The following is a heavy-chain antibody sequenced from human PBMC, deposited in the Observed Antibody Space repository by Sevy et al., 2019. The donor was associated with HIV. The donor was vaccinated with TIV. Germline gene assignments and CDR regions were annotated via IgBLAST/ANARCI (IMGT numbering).Heavy chain of an antibody. J-gene: IGHJ4*02. V-gene: IGHV3-7*01. CDR1: VFTFSANW. Sequence: GGSLRLSCAASVFTFSANWMNWVRQAPGKGLVWVANIKGDGSDKHYVDSVEGRFTISRDNAKNLLYLQMNSLRVEDTAVYYCAHETFGRFESWGQGTLVTVSS. CDR2: IKGDGSDK. CDR3: AHETFGRFES. D-gene: IGHD3-16*01.